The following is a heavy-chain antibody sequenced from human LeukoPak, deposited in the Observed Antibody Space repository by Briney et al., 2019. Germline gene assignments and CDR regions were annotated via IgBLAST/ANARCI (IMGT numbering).Heavy chain of an antibody. CDR1: GGSFSGYY. Sequence: SETLSLTCAVYGGSFSGYYWSWIRQPPGKGLEWIGEINHSGSTNYNPSLKSRVTISVDTSKNQFSLKLSSVTAADTAVYYCARAVGYCSSTSCHPGDYYYYMDVWGKGTTVTVSS. J-gene: IGHJ6*03. CDR2: INHSGST. D-gene: IGHD2-2*01. CDR3: ARAVGYCSSTSCHPGDYYYYMDV. V-gene: IGHV4-34*01.